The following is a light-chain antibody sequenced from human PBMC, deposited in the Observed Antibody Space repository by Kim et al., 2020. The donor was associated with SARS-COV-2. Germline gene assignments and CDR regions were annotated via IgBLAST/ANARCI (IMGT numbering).Light chain of an antibody. J-gene: IGLJ3*02. CDR1: SGSIASNY. V-gene: IGLV6-57*02. CDR2: EDE. Sequence: TVSTSCPGSSGSIASNYVQCYQQRPGSAPITLIYEDEQRPSGVPDRFSGSIDRSSNSASLTISGLKTEDEADYYCQSYDADSRWVFGGGTQLTVL. CDR3: QSYDADSRWV.